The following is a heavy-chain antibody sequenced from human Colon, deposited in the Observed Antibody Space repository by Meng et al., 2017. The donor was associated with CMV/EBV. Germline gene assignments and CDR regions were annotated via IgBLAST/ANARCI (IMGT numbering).Heavy chain of an antibody. D-gene: IGHD2-21*01. J-gene: IGHJ6*02. V-gene: IGHV3-74*01. CDR3: ARGGDYYGMDV. Sequence: GESLKISCAASGFTFSNSWMHWVRQGPGKGLLWVSRINPDGSSTSYADSVKGRFTISRDNAKNTVFLQMNSLRAEDTAVYYCARGGDYYGMDVWGQGTTVTVSS. CDR1: GFTFSNSW. CDR2: INPDGSST.